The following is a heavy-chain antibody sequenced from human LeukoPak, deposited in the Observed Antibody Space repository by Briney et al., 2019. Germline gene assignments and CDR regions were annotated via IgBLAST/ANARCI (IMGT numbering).Heavy chain of an antibody. CDR2: ISSSGST. CDR3: ARIPLGYSGAYYFDY. J-gene: IGHJ4*02. D-gene: IGHD5-12*01. CDR1: RGSISGSIRSYY. Sequence: PSETLSLTCTVSRGSISGSIRSYYWSWLRQHPGKGLEWIGYISSSGSTNDNPSLRSRVTISVDTSKNQFFLNLSSVSAAGTAVYYCARIPLGYSGAYYFDYWGQGTLVTVS. V-gene: IGHV4-4*09.